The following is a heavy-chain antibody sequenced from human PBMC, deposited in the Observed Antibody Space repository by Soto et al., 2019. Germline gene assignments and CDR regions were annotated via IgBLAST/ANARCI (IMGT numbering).Heavy chain of an antibody. CDR3: VRTSHYGSGTWNFDF. CDR2: TRNKANRYTT. V-gene: IGHV3-72*01. Sequence: GESLKISCAGSGFTLSDNYMDWVRQAPGKGLEWVGRTRNKANRYTTEYAASVKGRFTVSRDESMNSLHLQMNSLKTEDTAVYYCVRTSHYGSGTWNFDFWGQGTVVTVSS. D-gene: IGHD3-10*01. CDR1: GFTLSDNY. J-gene: IGHJ4*02.